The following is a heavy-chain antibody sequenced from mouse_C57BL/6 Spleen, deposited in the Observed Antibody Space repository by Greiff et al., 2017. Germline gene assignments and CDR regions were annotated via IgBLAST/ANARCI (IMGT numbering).Heavy chain of an antibody. CDR1: GYNFTSYW. V-gene: IGHV1-69*01. J-gene: IGHJ2*01. CDR3: ARAGDGNYYFDS. CDR2: IDPSDSYT. Sequence: QVQLQQPGAELVMPGASVKLSCKASGYNFTSYWMHWVKQRPGQGLEWIGEIDPSDSYTNYNQKFKGKSTLTVDKSSSTAYMQLISLTSEDSAVYYCARAGDGNYYFDSWGQGTTLPVSS. D-gene: IGHD2-1*01.